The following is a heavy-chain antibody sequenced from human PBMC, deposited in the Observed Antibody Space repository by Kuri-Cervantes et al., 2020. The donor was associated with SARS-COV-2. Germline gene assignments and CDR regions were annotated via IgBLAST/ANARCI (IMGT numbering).Heavy chain of an antibody. CDR2: INPNSVGT. V-gene: IGHV1-2*06. J-gene: IGHJ3*02. D-gene: IGHD3-22*01. Sequence: ASVRVSCKASGYTFTGYYIHWVRQAPGQGLEWMGRINPNSVGTNYEQKFQGRVNMTRDTSISTAYMELSRLRSDDTAVYYCAQLQFGDYYDSSGYPDAFDIWGQGTMVTVSS. CDR1: GYTFTGYY. CDR3: AQLQFGDYYDSSGYPDAFDI.